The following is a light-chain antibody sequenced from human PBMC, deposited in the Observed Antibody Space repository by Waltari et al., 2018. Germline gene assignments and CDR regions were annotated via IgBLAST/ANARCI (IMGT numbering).Light chain of an antibody. CDR3: QQRNDWPLT. V-gene: IGKV3-11*01. Sequence: EIVLTQSPANLSLSPGERATLPCRASQSVRKDLAWYQQKPGQAPRLLIYDTSNRETGIPARFTGSGSGTDFTLTISNVEPEDFAVYYCQQRNDWPLTFGGGTKVEIK. CDR2: DTS. J-gene: IGKJ4*02. CDR1: QSVRKD.